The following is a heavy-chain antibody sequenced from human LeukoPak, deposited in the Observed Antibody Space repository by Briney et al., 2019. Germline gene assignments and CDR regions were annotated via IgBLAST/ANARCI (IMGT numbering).Heavy chain of an antibody. CDR3: ARGTGSFDY. D-gene: IGHD1-1*01. CDR2: IYYSGST. V-gene: IGHV4-59*01. CDR1: GGSISSYY. J-gene: IGHJ4*02. Sequence: SETLSLTCTVSGGSISSYYWSWIRQPPGKGLEWIGYIYYSGSTNYNPSLKSRVTISVDTSKNQFSLKLSSVTAADTAVYYCARGTGSFDYWGQGTLVTVSS.